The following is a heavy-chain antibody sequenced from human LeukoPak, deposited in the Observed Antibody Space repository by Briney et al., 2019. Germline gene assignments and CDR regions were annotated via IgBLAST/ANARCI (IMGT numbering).Heavy chain of an antibody. CDR1: GFTFSSYA. J-gene: IGHJ4*02. V-gene: IGHV3-64*01. CDR2: ISTSGSTT. D-gene: IGHD3-10*01. Sequence: PGRSLRLSCAVSGFTFSSYAMLWVRQAPGKGLEYVSAISTSGSTTYYANSVKGRFTISRDNSNNTLYLQMGSLRVEDMAVYYCARAVRGVASVDYWGQGTLVTVSS. CDR3: ARAVRGVASVDY.